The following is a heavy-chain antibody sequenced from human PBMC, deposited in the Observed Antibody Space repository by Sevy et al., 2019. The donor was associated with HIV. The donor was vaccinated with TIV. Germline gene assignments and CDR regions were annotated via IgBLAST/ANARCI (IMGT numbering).Heavy chain of an antibody. J-gene: IGHJ4*02. V-gene: IGHV4-59*08. CDR1: GGSITSLY. D-gene: IGHD1-26*01. Sequence: GSLRLSCTVSGGSITSLYWGWIRQPPGKGLEWIANIYYNGNTNYNPSLKSQVTSPLGTSKNQFSLRLTYVTAADTALCYYAGENAWGRGYSWGQGTLVTVSS. CDR2: IYYNGNT. CDR3: AGENAWGRGYS.